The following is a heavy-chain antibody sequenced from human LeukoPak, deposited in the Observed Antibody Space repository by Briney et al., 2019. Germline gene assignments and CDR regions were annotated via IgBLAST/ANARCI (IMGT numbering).Heavy chain of an antibody. CDR2: INAGNGNT. Sequence: ASVKVSCKASGYTFTTYSIFWMRQAPGQGLEWMGWINAGNGNTKYSQKLQGRVTITRDTSANTAYVELSSLRSEDTAVYYCAREDWDDSSAYDSNTRGYGMDVWGQGTTVTVSS. D-gene: IGHD3-22*01. CDR3: AREDWDDSSAYDSNTRGYGMDV. V-gene: IGHV1-3*01. J-gene: IGHJ6*02. CDR1: GYTFTTYS.